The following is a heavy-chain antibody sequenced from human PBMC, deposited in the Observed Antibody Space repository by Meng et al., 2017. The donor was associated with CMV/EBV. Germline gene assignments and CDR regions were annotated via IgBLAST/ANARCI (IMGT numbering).Heavy chain of an antibody. D-gene: IGHD6-13*01. J-gene: IGHJ4*02. CDR2: IYTSGST. V-gene: IGHV4-4*07. CDR1: GGSISSYY. CDR3: AREMPIAAAGCFDY. Sequence: PLQASGPGLVKPSDTLSRTCTVSGGSISSYYWSWIRQPAGKGLEWIGRIYTSGSTNYNPSLKSRVTMSVDTSKNQFSLKLSSVTAADTAVYYCAREMPIAAAGCFDYWGQGTLVTVSS.